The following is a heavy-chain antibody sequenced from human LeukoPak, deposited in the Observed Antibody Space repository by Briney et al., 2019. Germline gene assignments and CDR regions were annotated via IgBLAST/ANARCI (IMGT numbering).Heavy chain of an antibody. D-gene: IGHD6-19*01. CDR3: GRVGYTSGWDLDC. CDR2: INPNSGGT. CDR1: GYTFTGHY. V-gene: IGHV1-2*02. Sequence: ASVKVSCKASGYTFTGHYIHWVRQAPGQGLEWMGWINPNSGGTNYAQKFQGRVTVTREASISTFYMELSRLRSDDTAVYYCGRVGYTSGWDLDCWGQGTLVTVSS. J-gene: IGHJ4*02.